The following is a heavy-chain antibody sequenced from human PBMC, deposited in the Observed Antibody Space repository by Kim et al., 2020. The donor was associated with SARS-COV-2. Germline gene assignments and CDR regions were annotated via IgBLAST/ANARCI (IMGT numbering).Heavy chain of an antibody. CDR3: AREGLSPDGHDYYYGMDV. Sequence: ASVKVSCKASGYTFTSYYMHWVRQAPGQGLEWMGIINPSGGSTSYAQKFQGRVTMTRDTSTSTVYMELSSLRSEDTAVYYCAREGLSPDGHDYYYGMDVWGQGTTVTVSS. CDR2: INPSGGST. J-gene: IGHJ6*02. V-gene: IGHV1-46*01. CDR1: GYTFTSYY.